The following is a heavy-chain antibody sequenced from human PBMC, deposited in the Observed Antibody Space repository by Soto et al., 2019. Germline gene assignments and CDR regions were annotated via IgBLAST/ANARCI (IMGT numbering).Heavy chain of an antibody. V-gene: IGHV3-23*01. CDR3: AKGLAARRVYYYYRDF. CDR2: ISGSGGST. J-gene: IGHJ6*03. D-gene: IGHD6-6*01. Sequence: PWGCLGICCAASGESVCIYVMAVVRQDPGKGLEWVSAISGSGGSTYYADSVKGRFTISRDNSKNTLYLQMNSLRAEDTAVYYCAKGLAARRVYYYYRDFWGKGPTVTAP. CDR1: GESVCIYV.